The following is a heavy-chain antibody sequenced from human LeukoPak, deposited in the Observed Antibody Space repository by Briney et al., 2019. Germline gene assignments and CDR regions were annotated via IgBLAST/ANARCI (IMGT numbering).Heavy chain of an antibody. D-gene: IGHD3-10*01. CDR1: GFTFSSYS. CDR2: ISSSSSYI. Sequence: PGGSLRLSCAASGFTFSSYSMNWVRQAPGKGLEWVSSISSSSSYIYYADSVKGRFTISRDNAKNSLYLQMNSLRAEDTAVYYCARYYYGSGSYYSHFDYWGQGTLVTVSS. CDR3: ARYYYGSGSYYSHFDY. V-gene: IGHV3-21*01. J-gene: IGHJ4*02.